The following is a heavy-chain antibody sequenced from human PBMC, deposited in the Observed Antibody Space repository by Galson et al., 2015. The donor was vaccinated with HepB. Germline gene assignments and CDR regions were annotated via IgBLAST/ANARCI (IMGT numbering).Heavy chain of an antibody. D-gene: IGHD1-14*01. CDR2: INPSGGST. CDR1: GYTFTSYY. CDR3: ARDPGRRQPENWFDP. Sequence: SVKVSCKASGYTFTSYYMHWVRQAPGQGLEWMGIINPSGGSTSYAQKFQGRVTMTRDTSTSTVYMELSSLRSEDTAVYYCARDPGRRQPENWFDPWGQGTLVTVSS. J-gene: IGHJ5*02. V-gene: IGHV1-46*01.